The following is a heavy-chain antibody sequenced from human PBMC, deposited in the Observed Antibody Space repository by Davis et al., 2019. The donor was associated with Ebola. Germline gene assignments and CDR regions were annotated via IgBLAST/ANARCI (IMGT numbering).Heavy chain of an antibody. Sequence: GGSLRLSCAASRFTFSSYAMHWVRQAPGKGLEWVAVISYDGSNKYYADSVKGRFTISRDNAKNSLYLQMNSLRAEDTAVYYCAREVYGLGSYSVDYWGQGILVTVSS. J-gene: IGHJ4*02. D-gene: IGHD3-10*01. CDR3: AREVYGLGSYSVDY. CDR1: RFTFSSYA. CDR2: ISYDGSNK. V-gene: IGHV3-30-3*01.